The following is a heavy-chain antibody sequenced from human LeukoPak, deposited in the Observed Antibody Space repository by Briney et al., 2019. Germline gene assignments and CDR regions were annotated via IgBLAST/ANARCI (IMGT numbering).Heavy chain of an antibody. D-gene: IGHD3-10*01. Sequence: GSLRLSCAASGFTFSSYWMSWVRQAPGKGLEWIGYIYYSGSTNYNPSLKSRVTISVDTSKNQFSLKLSSVTAADTAVYYCARDSPYYYGSRGWFDPWGQGTLVTVSS. CDR3: ARDSPYYYGSRGWFDP. CDR2: IYYSGST. CDR1: GFTFSSYW. J-gene: IGHJ5*02. V-gene: IGHV4-59*01.